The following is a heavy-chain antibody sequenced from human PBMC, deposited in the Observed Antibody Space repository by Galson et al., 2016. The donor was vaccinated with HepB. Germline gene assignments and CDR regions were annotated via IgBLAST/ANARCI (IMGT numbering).Heavy chain of an antibody. Sequence: SVKVSCKASGFTLPNSAVQWVRQAGGQPLEWIGWIAVGSGNTHYPQKFQERLTITRDMSTSTAYMELSSLRSDDTAVYYCAAARDSSDYYEFDYWGQGTLVTVSS. CDR2: IAVGSGNT. D-gene: IGHD3-22*01. J-gene: IGHJ4*02. CDR1: GFTLPNSA. V-gene: IGHV1-58*01. CDR3: AAARDSSDYYEFDY.